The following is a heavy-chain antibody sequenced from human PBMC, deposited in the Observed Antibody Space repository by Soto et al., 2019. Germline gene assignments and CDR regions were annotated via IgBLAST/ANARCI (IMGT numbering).Heavy chain of an antibody. CDR2: ISYDGSNK. V-gene: IGHV3-30-3*01. CDR1: GFTFSSYA. J-gene: IGHJ6*02. CDR3: ARDAYCSSTSCGTGYYYYGMDV. D-gene: IGHD2-2*01. Sequence: GGSLRLSCAASGFTFSSYAMHWVRQAPGKGLEWVAVISYDGSNKYYADSVKGRFTISRDNSKNTLYLQMNSLRAEDTAVYYCARDAYCSSTSCGTGYYYYGMDVWGQGTTVTVSS.